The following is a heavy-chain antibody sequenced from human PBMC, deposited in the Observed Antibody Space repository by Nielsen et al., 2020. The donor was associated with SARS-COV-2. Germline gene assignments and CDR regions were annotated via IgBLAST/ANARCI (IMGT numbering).Heavy chain of an antibody. D-gene: IGHD3-3*01. J-gene: IGHJ4*02. CDR1: GFTFSSYS. CDR3: ARAAGHQFWSGFFN. Sequence: GGSLRLSCAASGFTFSSYSMNWVRQAPGKGLEWVSSISSSSSYIYYADSVKGRFTISRDNAKNSLYLQMNSLRAEDTAVYYCARAAGHQFWSGFFNWGQGTLATVSS. CDR2: ISSSSSYI. V-gene: IGHV3-21*01.